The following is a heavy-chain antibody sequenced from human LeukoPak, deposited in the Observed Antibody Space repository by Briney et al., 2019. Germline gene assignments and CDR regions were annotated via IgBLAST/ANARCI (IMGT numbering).Heavy chain of an antibody. CDR3: APLRQYYYDSSGYYETFDY. V-gene: IGHV4-34*01. CDR2: INHSGST. CDR1: GGSFSGYY. D-gene: IGHD3-22*01. J-gene: IGHJ4*02. Sequence: PSETLSLTCAVYGGSFSGYYWSWMRQRPGKGLEWIGEINHSGSTNYNPSLKSRVTISVDTSKNQFSLKLSSVTAADTAVYYCAPLRQYYYDSSGYYETFDYWGQGTLVTVSS.